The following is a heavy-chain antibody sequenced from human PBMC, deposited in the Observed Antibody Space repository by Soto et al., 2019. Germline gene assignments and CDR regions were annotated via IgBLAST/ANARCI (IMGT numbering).Heavy chain of an antibody. CDR3: ARDPDYYGSGSPQYGMDV. Sequence: ASVKVSCKASGYTFTSYGISWVRQAPGQGLEWMGWISAYNGNTNYAQKLQGRVTMTTDTSTSTAYMELRSLRSDDTAVYYCARDPDYYGSGSPQYGMDVWGQGTTVTVSS. CDR2: ISAYNGNT. CDR1: GYTFTSYG. J-gene: IGHJ6*02. D-gene: IGHD3-10*01. V-gene: IGHV1-18*01.